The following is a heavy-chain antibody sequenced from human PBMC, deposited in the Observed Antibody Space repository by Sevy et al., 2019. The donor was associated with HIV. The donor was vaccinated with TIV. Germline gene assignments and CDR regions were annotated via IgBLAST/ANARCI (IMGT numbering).Heavy chain of an antibody. CDR1: GFTFSSYA. V-gene: IGHV3-23*01. CDR2: ISGSGGST. J-gene: IGHJ6*02. Sequence: GGSLRLSCAASGFTFSSYAMSWVRQAPGKGLEWVSGISGSGGSTYYADSVKGRFTISRDNSKNTLYRQMNSLRAEDTAVYYCARPMGVVVPAAYYYGMDVWGQGTTVTVSS. CDR3: ARPMGVVVPAAYYYGMDV. D-gene: IGHD2-2*01.